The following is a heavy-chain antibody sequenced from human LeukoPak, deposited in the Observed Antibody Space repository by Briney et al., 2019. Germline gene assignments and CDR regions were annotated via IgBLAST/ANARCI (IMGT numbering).Heavy chain of an antibody. CDR3: ARDGYSFGHDFDY. CDR2: IKGDG. Sequence: GGSLRLSCAASGFTFSSYWMHWVRHTPGKGLVWVSRIKGDGSYVDSVKGRFTISRDNAKNTLCLQMNSLRAEDTAVYYCARDGYSFGHDFDYWGQGTLVTVSS. D-gene: IGHD5-18*01. V-gene: IGHV3-74*01. J-gene: IGHJ4*02. CDR1: GFTFSSYW.